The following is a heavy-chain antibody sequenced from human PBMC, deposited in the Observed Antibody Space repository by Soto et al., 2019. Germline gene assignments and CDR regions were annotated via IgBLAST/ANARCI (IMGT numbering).Heavy chain of an antibody. CDR1: GYSFTSYW. CDR2: IDPSDSYT. V-gene: IGHV5-10-1*01. D-gene: IGHD2-15*01. J-gene: IGHJ5*02. Sequence: ESLKISCKGSGYSFTSYWISWVRQMPGKGLEWMGRIDPSDSYTNYSPSFQGHVTISADKSISTAYLQWSSLKASDTAMYYCARSVIAALDWFDPWGQGALVTVSS. CDR3: ARSVIAALDWFDP.